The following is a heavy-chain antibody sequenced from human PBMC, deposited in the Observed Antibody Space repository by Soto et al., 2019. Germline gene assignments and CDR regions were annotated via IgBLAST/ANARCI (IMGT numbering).Heavy chain of an antibody. CDR2: IYYSGST. V-gene: IGHV4-59*08. Sequence: QVQLQESGPGLVKPSETLSLTCTVSGGSISSYYWSWIRQPPGKGLEWIWYIYYSGSTNYNPSLTRRVTIPVDTTKNPFPLRLSSAIAADAAVYYCATRCGGPLDYWGQGTLVTVSS. J-gene: IGHJ4*02. CDR3: ATRCGGPLDY. CDR1: GGSISSYY. D-gene: IGHD2-15*01.